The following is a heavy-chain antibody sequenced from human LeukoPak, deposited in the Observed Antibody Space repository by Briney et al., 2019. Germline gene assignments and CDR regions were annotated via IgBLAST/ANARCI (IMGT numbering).Heavy chain of an antibody. D-gene: IGHD5-18*01. V-gene: IGHV7-4-1*02. CDR1: GYTFTSYA. CDR2: INTNTGNP. Sequence: ASVKVSCKASGYTFTSYAMNWVRQAPGQGLEWMGWINTNTGNPTYAQGFTGRFVFSLDTSVSTAYLQISSLKAEDTAVYYCARESEGIQLWFYFDYWGQGTLVTVSS. J-gene: IGHJ4*02. CDR3: ARESEGIQLWFYFDY.